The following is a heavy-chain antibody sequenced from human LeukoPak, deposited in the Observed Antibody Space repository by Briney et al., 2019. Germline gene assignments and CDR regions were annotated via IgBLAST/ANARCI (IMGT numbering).Heavy chain of an antibody. J-gene: IGHJ5*02. CDR2: IYYSGST. CDR3: ARHGGSGWSGRIYTWFDP. CDR1: GGSISSYY. Sequence: PSETLSLTCTVSGGSISSYYWSWIRQPPGKGLEWIGYIYYSGSTNYNPSLKSRVTISVDTSKNQFSLKLSSVTAADTAVYYCARHGGSGWSGRIYTWFDPWGQGTLVTVSS. D-gene: IGHD6-19*01. V-gene: IGHV4-59*08.